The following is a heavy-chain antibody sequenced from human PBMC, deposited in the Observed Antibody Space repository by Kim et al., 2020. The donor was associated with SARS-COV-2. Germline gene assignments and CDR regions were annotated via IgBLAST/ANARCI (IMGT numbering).Heavy chain of an antibody. CDR2: IYYSGTT. J-gene: IGHJ6*02. Sequence: SETLSLTCTVAAGSVSSSSYFWSWILQPPGKGLEWTGYIYYSGTTRYNPSLKSRVTISVDTSRNQFSLRLSSVTAADTAMYYCASTLYDFWSGSTYGMDVWGQGTTVTVSS. CDR1: AGSVSSSSYF. V-gene: IGHV4-61*01. CDR3: ASTLYDFWSGSTYGMDV. D-gene: IGHD3-3*01.